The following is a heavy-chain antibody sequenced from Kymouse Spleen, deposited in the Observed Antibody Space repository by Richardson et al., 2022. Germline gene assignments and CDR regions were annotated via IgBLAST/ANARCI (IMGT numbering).Heavy chain of an antibody. V-gene: IGHV4-61*01. Sequence: QVQLQESGPGLVKPSETLSLTCTVSGGSVSSGSYYWSWIRQPPGKGLEWIGYIYYSGSTNYNPSLKSRVTISVDTSKNQFSLKLSSVTAADTAVYYCARDVAARPDYYYYGMDVWGQGTTVTVSS. CDR1: GGSVSSGSYY. CDR2: IYYSGST. D-gene: IGHD6-6*01. CDR3: ARDVAARPDYYYYGMDV. J-gene: IGHJ6*02.